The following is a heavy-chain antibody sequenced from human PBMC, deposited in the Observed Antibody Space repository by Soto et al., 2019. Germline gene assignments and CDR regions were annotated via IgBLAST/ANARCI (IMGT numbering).Heavy chain of an antibody. Sequence: SETLSLTCAVYGGSFSGYYWSWIRQPPGKGLEWIGEINHSGSTNYNPSLKSRVTISVDTSKNQFSLKLSSVTAADTAVYYCASSGSAIAVNDYWGQGTLVTVSS. D-gene: IGHD6-19*01. CDR3: ASSGSAIAVNDY. CDR1: GGSFSGYY. J-gene: IGHJ4*02. CDR2: INHSGST. V-gene: IGHV4-34*01.